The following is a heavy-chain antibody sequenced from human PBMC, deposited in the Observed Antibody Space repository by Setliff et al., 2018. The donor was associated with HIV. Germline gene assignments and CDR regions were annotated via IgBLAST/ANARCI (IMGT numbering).Heavy chain of an antibody. V-gene: IGHV1-69-2*01. Sequence: ASVKVSCKASGYSFSDYYMHWVQQAPGKGLEWMGRVDPEDDETIYAEKFQDRVTITADTSKDTAYMELNRLRSEDTALYYCARGGEVGATSKSGIGAFDIWGQGTMVTVSS. CDR1: GYSFSDYY. CDR2: VDPEDDET. D-gene: IGHD1-26*01. CDR3: ARGGEVGATSKSGIGAFDI. J-gene: IGHJ3*02.